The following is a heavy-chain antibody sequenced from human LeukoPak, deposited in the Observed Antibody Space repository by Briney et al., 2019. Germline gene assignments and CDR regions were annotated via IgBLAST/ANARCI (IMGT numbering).Heavy chain of an antibody. J-gene: IGHJ5*02. CDR1: GFTFSNYW. D-gene: IGHD2-15*01. CDR3: AKCSGGNCYHSDDH. Sequence: PGGSLRLSCAASGFTFSNYWMTWVRQAPGKGLEWVSSISSGSRYIYYADSVKGRFTISRDNAKDSLYLQMNSLRAVDTAVYYCAKCSGGNCYHSDDHWGQGTLVTVSP. V-gene: IGHV3-21*01. CDR2: ISSGSRYI.